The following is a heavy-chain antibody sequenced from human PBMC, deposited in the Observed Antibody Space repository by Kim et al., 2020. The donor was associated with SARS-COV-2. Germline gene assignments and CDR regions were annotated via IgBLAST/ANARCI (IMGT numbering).Heavy chain of an antibody. CDR2: INAGNGNT. Sequence: ASVKVSCKASGYTFTSYAMHWVRQAPGQRLEWMGWINAGNGNTKYSQKFQGRVTITRDTSASTAYMELSSLRSEDTAVYYCARGYSGWYYSLGYWGQGTLVTVSS. CDR1: GYTFTSYA. D-gene: IGHD6-19*01. V-gene: IGHV1-3*01. CDR3: ARGYSGWYYSLGY. J-gene: IGHJ4*02.